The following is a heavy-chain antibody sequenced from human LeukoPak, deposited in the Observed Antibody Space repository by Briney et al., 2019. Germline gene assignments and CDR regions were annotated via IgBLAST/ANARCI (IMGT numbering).Heavy chain of an antibody. CDR3: ARNWGAAGWSNYYGMDV. CDR1: GGSIRSGEYY. Sequence: SETLSLTCTVSGGSIRSGEYYWSWIRQPPGKGLEWIGYIYYSGSTYYNPSLKSRVTISVDTSKKQFSLKLKSVTAADTAVYFCARNWGAAGWSNYYGMDVWGQGTTVIVSS. CDR2: IYYSGST. J-gene: IGHJ6*02. D-gene: IGHD7-27*01. V-gene: IGHV4-30-4*01.